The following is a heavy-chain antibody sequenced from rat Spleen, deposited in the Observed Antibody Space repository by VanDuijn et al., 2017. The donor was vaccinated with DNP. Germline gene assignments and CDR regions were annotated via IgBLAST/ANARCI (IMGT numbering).Heavy chain of an antibody. D-gene: IGHD4-1*01. V-gene: IGHV5-31*01. J-gene: IGHJ3*01. CDR3: ASGFGWFAY. CDR1: GFTFNNDW. Sequence: EVQLVESGGDPVQPGRSLTLSCVVSGFTFNNDWMTWVRQVPGKGLEWVASITTGGYITYYPDSVKGRFTVSRDHAKNTLYLRLNSLRSEDTATYYCASGFGWFAYWGQGTLVTVSS. CDR2: ITTGGYIT.